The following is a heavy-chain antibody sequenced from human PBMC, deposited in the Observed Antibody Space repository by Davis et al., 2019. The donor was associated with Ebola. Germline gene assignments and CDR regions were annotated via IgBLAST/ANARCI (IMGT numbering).Heavy chain of an antibody. CDR3: ARDGEWFGELLVYYYGMDV. J-gene: IGHJ6*02. V-gene: IGHV1-18*01. Sequence: AASVKVSCKASGYTFTRYDINWVRQAPGQGLEWMGWISAYNGNTNYAQKLQGRVTMTTDTSTSTAYMELRSLRSDDTDVYYCARDGEWFGELLVYYYGMDVWDQGTTVTVSS. CDR2: ISAYNGNT. CDR1: GYTFTRYD. D-gene: IGHD3-10*01.